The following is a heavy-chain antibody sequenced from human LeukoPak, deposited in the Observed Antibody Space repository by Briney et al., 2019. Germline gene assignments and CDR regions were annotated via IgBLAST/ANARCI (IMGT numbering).Heavy chain of an antibody. V-gene: IGHV1-2*02. J-gene: IGHJ4*02. CDR2: INPNSGGT. D-gene: IGHD1-7*01. Sequence: EASVKVSCKASGYTFTGYYMHWVRQAPGQGLEWMGWINPNSGGTNYAQKFQGRVTMTRDTSISTAYMELSRLRSDDTAVYYCTRLSGDNWNYGGNFDSWGQGTLVTVSS. CDR1: GYTFTGYY. CDR3: TRLSGDNWNYGGNFDS.